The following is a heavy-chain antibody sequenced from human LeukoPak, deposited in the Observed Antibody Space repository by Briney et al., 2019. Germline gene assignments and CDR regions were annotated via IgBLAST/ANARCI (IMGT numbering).Heavy chain of an antibody. J-gene: IGHJ4*02. CDR3: ARVKLWFGELSHFDY. V-gene: IGHV3-7*01. CDR2: IKQDGSEK. Sequence: GGSLRLSCAVSGFTFSSYWMSWVRQAPGKGLEWVANIKQDGSEKYYVDSVKGRFTISRDNDKNSLYLQMNSLRAEDTAVYYCARVKLWFGELSHFDYWGQGTLVTVSS. D-gene: IGHD3-10*01. CDR1: GFTFSSYW.